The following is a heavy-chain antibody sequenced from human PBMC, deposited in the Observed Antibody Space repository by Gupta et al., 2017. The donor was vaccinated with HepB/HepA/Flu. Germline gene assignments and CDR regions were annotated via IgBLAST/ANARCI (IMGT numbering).Heavy chain of an antibody. J-gene: IGHJ3*01. CDR2: ISITSYI. CDR3: ARAISAEDIDC. CDR1: GCTYSSYD. V-gene: IGHV3-21*03. D-gene: IGHD2-15*01. Sequence: EVHLVESGGGLVTLGGSLRLSCAASGCTYSSYDMSLVRQAPVKGLELVSSISITSYIYYAVSLKVRFTISRDNAKISLYLEMNNLRAADTAVYDCARAISAEDIDCWGQGTMVTVSS.